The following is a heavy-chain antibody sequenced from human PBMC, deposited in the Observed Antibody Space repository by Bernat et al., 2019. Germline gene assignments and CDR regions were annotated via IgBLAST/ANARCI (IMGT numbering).Heavy chain of an antibody. D-gene: IGHD6-19*01. CDR1: GFTFSSYA. CDR2: ISYDGSNK. Sequence: QVQLVESGGGVVQPGRSLRLSCAASGFTFSSYAMHWVRQAPGKGLEWVAVISYDGSNKYYADSVKGRFTISRDNSKNTLYLQMNSLRAEETAVYYCARGYSSGWYISYFDYWGQGTLVTVSS. J-gene: IGHJ4*02. CDR3: ARGYSSGWYISYFDY. V-gene: IGHV3-30-3*01.